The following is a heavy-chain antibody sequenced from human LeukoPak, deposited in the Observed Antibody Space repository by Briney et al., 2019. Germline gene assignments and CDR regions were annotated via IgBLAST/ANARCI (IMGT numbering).Heavy chain of an antibody. CDR3: ARDKIVGPTTLDY. D-gene: IGHD1-26*01. V-gene: IGHV3-7*01. Sequence: GRSLRLSCAASGFTFSSYAMHWVRQAPGKGLEWVANIKQDGYEKYYVDSVKGRFTISRDNAKNSLYLQMNSLRADDTAVYYCARDKIVGPTTLDYWGQGTLVTVSS. J-gene: IGHJ4*02. CDR1: GFTFSSYA. CDR2: IKQDGYEK.